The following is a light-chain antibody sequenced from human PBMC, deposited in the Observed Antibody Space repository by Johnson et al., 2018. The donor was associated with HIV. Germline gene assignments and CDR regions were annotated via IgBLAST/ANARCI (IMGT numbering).Light chain of an antibody. V-gene: IGLV1-51*02. CDR1: SSNIGNNY. CDR2: ENN. CDR3: GTWDSSLSAL. J-gene: IGLJ1*01. Sequence: QSVLTQPPSVSAAPGQKVTISCSGSSSNIGNNYVSWYQQLPGTAPKLIIYENNKRSSGIPDRFYGSKSGTSATLGITGLQTGDEADYYCGTWDSSLSALFGTGTKVTVL.